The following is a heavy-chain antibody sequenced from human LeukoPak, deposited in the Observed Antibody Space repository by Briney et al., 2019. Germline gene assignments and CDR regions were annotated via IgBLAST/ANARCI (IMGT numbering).Heavy chain of an antibody. J-gene: IGHJ6*02. CDR1: GFTLSDYW. Sequence: GGSLRLSCAGPGFTLSDYWMYWVRQAPGKGLGWVSHISGDETIINHVASVMGRFTISRDDAKSTLFLQLNNLRAEDTGVYYCSRGGSLGMDVWAQGTTVVVSS. D-gene: IGHD3-16*01. CDR2: ISGDETII. V-gene: IGHV3-74*01. CDR3: SRGGSLGMDV.